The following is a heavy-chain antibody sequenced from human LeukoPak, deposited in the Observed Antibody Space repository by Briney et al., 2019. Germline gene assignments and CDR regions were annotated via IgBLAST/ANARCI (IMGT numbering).Heavy chain of an antibody. CDR3: AKGIFDGSGQNIDY. CDR1: RFTFSIYS. CDR2: ISSSSVHI. D-gene: IGHD3-22*01. V-gene: IGHV3-21*04. Sequence: GGSLRLSCAASRFTFSIYSMNWVRQAPGKGLEWVSSISSSSVHIYYADSLKGRFTISRDNAKNTLYLQMNSLRVEDTALYYCAKGIFDGSGQNIDYWGQGTLVTVSS. J-gene: IGHJ4*02.